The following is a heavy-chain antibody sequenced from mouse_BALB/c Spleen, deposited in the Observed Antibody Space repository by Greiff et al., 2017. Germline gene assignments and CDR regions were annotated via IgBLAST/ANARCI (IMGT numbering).Heavy chain of an antibody. J-gene: IGHJ4*01. V-gene: IGHV5-6*01. CDR3: ARIYDGYYGDAMDY. Sequence: EVQLVESGGDLVKPGGSLKLSCAASGFTFSSYGMSWVRQTPDKRLEWVATISSGGSYTYYPDSVKGRFTISRDNAKNTLYLQMSSLKSEDTAMYYCARIYDGYYGDAMDYWGQGTSVTVSS. D-gene: IGHD2-3*01. CDR2: ISSGGSYT. CDR1: GFTFSSYG.